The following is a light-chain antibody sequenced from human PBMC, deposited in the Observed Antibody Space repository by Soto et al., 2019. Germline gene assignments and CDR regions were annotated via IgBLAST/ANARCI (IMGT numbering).Light chain of an antibody. J-gene: IGLJ2*01. V-gene: IGLV2-23*02. Sequence: QSALTQPASVSGSPGQSITISCTGASSDVGSSNLVSWYQQHPGKAPKLIIYEVTKRPSGVSDRFSASKSGSTASLTISGLQAEDEADYYCCSYADSSIVWVFGGGTK. CDR3: CSYADSSIVWV. CDR1: SSDVGSSNL. CDR2: EVT.